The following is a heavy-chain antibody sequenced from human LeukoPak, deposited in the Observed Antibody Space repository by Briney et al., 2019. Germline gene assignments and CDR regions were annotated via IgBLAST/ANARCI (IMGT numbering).Heavy chain of an antibody. CDR3: ARVQVGATQLFDY. CDR1: GGSVSSSTYY. Sequence: SETLSLTCTVSGGSVSSSTYYWNWIRQPPGKGLDRIGYIYNSGRTNYNHSFKSRLTISVDTSRNQFSLKVNSVTAADTAVYYCARVQVGATQLFDYWGQGTRVTVSS. J-gene: IGHJ4*02. D-gene: IGHD1-26*01. CDR2: IYNSGRT. V-gene: IGHV4-61*01.